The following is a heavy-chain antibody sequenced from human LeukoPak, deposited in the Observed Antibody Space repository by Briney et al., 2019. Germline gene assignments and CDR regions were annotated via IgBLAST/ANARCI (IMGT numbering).Heavy chain of an antibody. CDR3: AKVGSSGYYEPFDY. D-gene: IGHD3-22*01. CDR1: GFTFSSYA. CDR2: ISGSGGST. J-gene: IGHJ4*02. Sequence: GGSLRLSCAASGFTFSSYALSWVRQAPGKGLEWVSAISGSGGSTYYADSVKGRFTISRDNSKNTLYLQMNSLRAEDTAVYYCAKVGSSGYYEPFDYWGQGTLVTVSS. V-gene: IGHV3-23*01.